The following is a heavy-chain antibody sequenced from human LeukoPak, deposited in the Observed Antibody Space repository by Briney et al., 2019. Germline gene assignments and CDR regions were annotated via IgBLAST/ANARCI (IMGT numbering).Heavy chain of an antibody. Sequence: GGSLRLSCAASGFTFSSYSMNWVRQAPGKGLEWVSYISSSSSTIYYADSEKGRFTISRDNAKNSLYLQMNSLKAEDTAVYYCARDLVGYSSGWNDAFDIWGQGTMVTVSS. CDR3: ARDLVGYSSGWNDAFDI. CDR2: ISSSSSTI. D-gene: IGHD6-19*01. J-gene: IGHJ3*02. CDR1: GFTFSSYS. V-gene: IGHV3-48*04.